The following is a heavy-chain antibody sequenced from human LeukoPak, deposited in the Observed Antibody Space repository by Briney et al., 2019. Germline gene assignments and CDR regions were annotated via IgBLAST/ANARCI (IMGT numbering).Heavy chain of an antibody. CDR1: GGSLSPYY. D-gene: IGHD2-2*02. CDR3: AREGGYCNSGYCYISLDY. CDR2: IYSSGTT. J-gene: IGHJ4*02. V-gene: IGHV4-4*07. Sequence: SETLSLTCTISGGSLSPYYWNWLRGPGGKGVEWVGRIYSSGTTNYNPSLRSRVSMSVDTSKNQFSLKLSSVIAADTAVYYCAREGGYCNSGYCYISLDYWGQGALLTVSS.